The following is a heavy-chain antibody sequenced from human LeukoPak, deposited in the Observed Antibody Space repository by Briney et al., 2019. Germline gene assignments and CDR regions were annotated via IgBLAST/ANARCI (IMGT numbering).Heavy chain of an antibody. CDR1: GFTFSSYW. CDR2: INSDGSST. J-gene: IGHJ5*02. CDR3: AREDSTNRHGSGKFWFDP. D-gene: IGHD3-10*01. V-gene: IGHV3-74*01. Sequence: PGGSLRLSCAASGFTFSSYWMHWVRQAPGKGLVWVSRINSDGSSTSYADSVKGRFTISRDNAENTLYLQMNSLRAEDTAVYYCAREDSTNRHGSGKFWFDPWGQGTLVTVSS.